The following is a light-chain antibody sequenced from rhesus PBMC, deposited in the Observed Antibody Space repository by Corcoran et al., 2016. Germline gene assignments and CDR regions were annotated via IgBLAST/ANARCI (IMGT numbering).Light chain of an antibody. V-gene: IGKV3-35*01. CDR1: QSVSTN. CDR3: QQDYAWPLT. Sequence: PGERATLSCRASQSVSTNLAWYHQKPGQAPNLLIYGASKRATGTPDWFSGRGSGPDFTLTISRLEPENVGVYYCQQDYAWPLTFGGGTKVELK. CDR2: GAS. J-gene: IGKJ4*01.